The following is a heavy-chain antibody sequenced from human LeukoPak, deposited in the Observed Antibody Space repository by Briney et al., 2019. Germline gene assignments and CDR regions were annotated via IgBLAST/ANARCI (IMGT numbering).Heavy chain of an antibody. CDR3: ARDWPTVIADF. CDR2: IRADNGDT. V-gene: IGHV1-18*04. CDR1: GYKFLSHG. Sequence: ASVRLSCKTSGYKFLSHGISWVRDAPGPGLEWLGWIRADNGDTRFAQKFQGRFTMTTDTSTSTDPMELRSLRADDTAVYFCARDWPTVIADFWGQGTLVTVSS. D-gene: IGHD2/OR15-2a*01. J-gene: IGHJ1*01.